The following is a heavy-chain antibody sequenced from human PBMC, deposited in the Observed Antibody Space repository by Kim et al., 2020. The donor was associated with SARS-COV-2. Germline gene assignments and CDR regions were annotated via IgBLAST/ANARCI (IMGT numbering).Heavy chain of an antibody. D-gene: IGHD3-10*01. J-gene: IGHJ4*02. CDR3: ARNVEYYGSGSYYNG. CDR2: ISAYNGNT. CDR1: GYTFTSYG. Sequence: ASVKVSCKASGYTFTSYGISWVRQAPGQGLECMGWISAYNGNTNYAQKLQGRVTMTTDTSTSTAYMELRSLRSDDTAVYYCARNVEYYGSGSYYNGWGQGTLVTVSS. V-gene: IGHV1-18*04.